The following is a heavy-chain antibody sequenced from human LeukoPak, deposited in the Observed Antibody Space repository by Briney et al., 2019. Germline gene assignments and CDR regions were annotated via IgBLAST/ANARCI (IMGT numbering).Heavy chain of an antibody. V-gene: IGHV3-21*01. J-gene: IGHJ4*02. CDR3: ASRQYTFYGSGSYYSVQTFDY. CDR2: ISSSSRYI. D-gene: IGHD3-10*01. Sequence: GGSLRLSCAASGFTFSSYSMNWVRQAPGKRLEGGSSISSSSRYIYYADSVKGRFTISRDNAKNSLYLQMNSLRAEDTAEYYCASRQYTFYGSGSYYSVQTFDYWGQGTLVTVSS. CDR1: GFTFSSYS.